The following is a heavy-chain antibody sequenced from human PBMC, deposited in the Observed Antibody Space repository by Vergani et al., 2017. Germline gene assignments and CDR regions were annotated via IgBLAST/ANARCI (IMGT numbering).Heavy chain of an antibody. D-gene: IGHD2/OR15-2a*01. J-gene: IGHJ4*02. V-gene: IGHV3-33*01. CDR1: GFTFNQYG. CDR2: TWYDGNNK. CDR3: ARDKGNFDY. Sequence: QVQLVESGGGVVQPGRSLRLSCAASGFTFNQYGMHWVRQAPGKGLEWVAVTWYDGNNKQYADSVKGRFTISRDNSKSTMYLQMNSLRDEDTGVYYCARDKGNFDYWGQGTLVTVSS.